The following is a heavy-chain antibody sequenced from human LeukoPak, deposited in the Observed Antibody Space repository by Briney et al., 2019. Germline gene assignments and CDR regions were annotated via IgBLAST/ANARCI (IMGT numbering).Heavy chain of an antibody. CDR2: INPSGGST. D-gene: IGHD3-10*01. Sequence: GASVKVSCKASGYTFTSYYMHWVRQAPGQGLEWMGLINPSGGSTSYAQKFQGRVTMTRDTSTSTVYMELSSLRSEDTAVYYCARDWGTYYYGSGSVGAFDIWGQGTMVTVSS. J-gene: IGHJ3*02. V-gene: IGHV1-46*01. CDR1: GYTFTSYY. CDR3: ARDWGTYYYGSGSVGAFDI.